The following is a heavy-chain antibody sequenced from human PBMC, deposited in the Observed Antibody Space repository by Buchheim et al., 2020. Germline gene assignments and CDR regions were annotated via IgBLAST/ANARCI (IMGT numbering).Heavy chain of an antibody. V-gene: IGHV3-30-3*01. CDR3: ARGQSYYYYGMDV. CDR1: GFTFSSYA. Sequence: QVQLVESGGGVVQPGRSLRLSCAASGFTFSSYAMHWVRQAPGKGLEWVAVISYDGSNKCYADSVKGRFTISRDNSKNTLYLQMNSLRAEDTAVYYCARGQSYYYYGMDVWGQGTT. CDR2: ISYDGSNK. J-gene: IGHJ6*02.